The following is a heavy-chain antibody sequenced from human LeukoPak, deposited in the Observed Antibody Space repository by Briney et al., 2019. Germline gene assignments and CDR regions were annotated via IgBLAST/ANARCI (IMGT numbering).Heavy chain of an antibody. CDR3: AKENNWNDGRFNYFDY. CDR2: ISYDGGNK. D-gene: IGHD1-20*01. Sequence: GGSLRLSCAASGFTFRSYAMHWVRQAPGKGLEWVALISYDGGNKYYADSMKGRFTISRDNSKNTLYLQMNGLRADDTAVYYCAKENNWNDGRFNYFDYWGQGTLVTVSS. V-gene: IGHV3-30-3*01. J-gene: IGHJ4*02. CDR1: GFTFRSYA.